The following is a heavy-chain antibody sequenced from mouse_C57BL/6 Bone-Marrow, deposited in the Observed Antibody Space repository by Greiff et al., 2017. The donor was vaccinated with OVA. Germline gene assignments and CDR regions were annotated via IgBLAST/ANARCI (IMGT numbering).Heavy chain of an antibody. Sequence: QVQLQQPGAELVMPGASVKLSCKASGYTFTSYWMHWVKQRPGQGLEWIGEIDPSDSYTNYNQKFKGKSTLTVDKSSSTAYMQLSSLTSEDSAVYYGAREGYGSSYGYFDVWVTGTTVTVSS. CDR1: GYTFTSYW. CDR3: AREGYGSSYGYFDV. D-gene: IGHD1-1*01. CDR2: IDPSDSYT. J-gene: IGHJ1*03. V-gene: IGHV1-69*01.